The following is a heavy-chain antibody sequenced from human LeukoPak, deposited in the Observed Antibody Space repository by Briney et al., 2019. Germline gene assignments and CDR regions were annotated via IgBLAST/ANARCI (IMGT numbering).Heavy chain of an antibody. D-gene: IGHD3-22*01. CDR2: IIPIFGTA. CDR1: GGTFSSYA. CDR3: ARDYGFGGYPPYGYFDL. J-gene: IGHJ2*01. V-gene: IGHV1-69*06. Sequence: ASVKVSCKASGGTFSSYAISWVRQAPGQGLEWMGGIIPIFGTANYAQKFQGRVTITADKSTSTAYMELSSLRSEDTAVYYCARDYGFGGYPPYGYFDLWGRGTLVTVSS.